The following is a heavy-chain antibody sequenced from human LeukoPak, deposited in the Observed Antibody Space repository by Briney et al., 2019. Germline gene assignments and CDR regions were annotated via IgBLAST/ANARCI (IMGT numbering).Heavy chain of an antibody. V-gene: IGHV4-34*01. D-gene: IGHD5-18*01. CDR3: ARGVRYSYGL. J-gene: IGHJ4*02. CDR2: INHSGST. Sequence: PSETLSLTCAVYGGSFSGYYWSWIRQPPGKGLEWIGEINHSGSTNYNPSLKSRVTISVDTSKNQFSLKLSSVTAADTAVYYCARGVRYSYGLWGQGTLVTVSS. CDR1: GGSFSGYY.